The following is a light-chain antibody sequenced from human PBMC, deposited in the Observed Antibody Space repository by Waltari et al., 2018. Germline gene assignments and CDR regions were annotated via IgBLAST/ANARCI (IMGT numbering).Light chain of an antibody. V-gene: IGKV3-20*01. CDR3: QQYGSSPCT. J-gene: IGKJ2*02. CDR2: GAS. CDR1: QSVSSSY. Sequence: EIVLTQSPGTLSLSPGERATLSCRASQSVSSSYLAWYQQKPGQPPRLLIYGASSRATGIPDRFSGSGSGTDFTLTISRLEPEDFAVYYCQQYGSSPCTFGQGTKLEI.